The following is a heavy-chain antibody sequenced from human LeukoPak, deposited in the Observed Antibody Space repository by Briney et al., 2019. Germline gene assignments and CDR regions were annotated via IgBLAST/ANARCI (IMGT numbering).Heavy chain of an antibody. CDR3: ARHIYGSGSYYFDY. CDR2: IYYSGST. D-gene: IGHD3-10*01. CDR1: GGSISSYY. J-gene: IGHJ4*02. V-gene: IGHV4-59*08. Sequence: SETLSLTCTVSGGSISSYYWSWIRQPLGKGLEWIGYIYYSGSTNYNPSLKSRVTISVDTSKNQFSLKLSSVTAADTAVYYCARHIYGSGSYYFDYWGQGTLVTVSS.